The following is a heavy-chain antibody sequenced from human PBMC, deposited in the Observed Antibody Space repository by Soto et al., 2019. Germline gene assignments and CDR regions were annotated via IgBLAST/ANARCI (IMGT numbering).Heavy chain of an antibody. CDR2: ISKTGVST. Sequence: GGSLRLSCAASGFTFSTYAMNWFRRAPGKWLEWVSAISKTGVSTYYAESVRGRFTISRDNSINTLYLQMSGLRTEDTAVYYCAHPRGYGVFDAVDIWGQGTMVTVSS. CDR3: AHPRGYGVFDAVDI. V-gene: IGHV3-23*01. J-gene: IGHJ3*02. CDR1: GFTFSTYA. D-gene: IGHD4-17*01.